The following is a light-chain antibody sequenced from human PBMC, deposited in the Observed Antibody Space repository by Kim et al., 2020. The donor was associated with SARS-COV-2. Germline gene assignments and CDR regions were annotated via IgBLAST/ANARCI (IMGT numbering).Light chain of an antibody. CDR2: HNS. CDR3: QAWDSNTGVV. CDR1: KLGDKY. J-gene: IGLJ2*01. Sequence: SYELTQSPSVSVSPGQTASITCSGDKLGDKYVCWYQQKPGQSPVLVIYHNSQRPSGIPERFSGSNSGNTATLTISGTQAMDEADYYCQAWDSNTGVVFGGGTQLTVL. V-gene: IGLV3-1*01.